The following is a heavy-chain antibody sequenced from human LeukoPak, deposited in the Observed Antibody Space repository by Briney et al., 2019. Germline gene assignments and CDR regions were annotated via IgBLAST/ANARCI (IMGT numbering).Heavy chain of an antibody. CDR3: ARSSVAGPSSFDY. D-gene: IGHD6-19*01. CDR2: ITTYNGNT. CDR1: GYTFTSYG. Sequence: ASVKVSCKASGYTFTSYGLRWVRQAPGQGLEWMGWITTYNGNTKYTQKLQGRVTITTDTSTSTAYMELRSLRSDDTAVYYCARSSVAGPSSFDYWGQGTLVTVSS. J-gene: IGHJ4*02. V-gene: IGHV1-18*01.